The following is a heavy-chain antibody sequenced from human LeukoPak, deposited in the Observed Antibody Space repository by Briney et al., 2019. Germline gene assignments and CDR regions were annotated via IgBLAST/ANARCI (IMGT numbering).Heavy chain of an antibody. Sequence: GGSLRLSCAASGFTFSSYSMNWVRQAPGKGLEWVSYISSSSSTIYYADSVKGRFTISRDNAKNSLYLQMNSLRAEDTAVYYCASRTYHYYMHVWGKGTTVTVSS. V-gene: IGHV3-48*01. CDR2: ISSSSSTI. D-gene: IGHD1-1*01. CDR1: GFTFSSYS. CDR3: ASRTYHYYMHV. J-gene: IGHJ6*03.